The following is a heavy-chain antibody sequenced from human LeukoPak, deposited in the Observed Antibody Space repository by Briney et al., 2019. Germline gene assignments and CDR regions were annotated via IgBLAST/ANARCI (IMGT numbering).Heavy chain of an antibody. J-gene: IGHJ4*02. D-gene: IGHD3-10*01. CDR3: ASFGAHSFDY. CDR2: INTGTGNP. CDR1: GYSFTSCA. V-gene: IGHV7-4-1*02. Sequence: GASVKVSCKTSGYSFTSCAMNWVRQAPGQGLEFMGWINTGTGNPTYAQGFTGRFVFSLDTSVSTAYLQISTLKPEDTAVYYCASFGAHSFDYWGQGTLVTVSS.